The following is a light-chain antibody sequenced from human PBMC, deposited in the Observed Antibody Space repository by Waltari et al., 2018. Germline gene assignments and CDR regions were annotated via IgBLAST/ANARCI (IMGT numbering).Light chain of an antibody. CDR3: LQYYNAPYS. V-gene: IGKV4-1*01. CDR1: QSVLYRSNNLNY. CDR2: WAS. J-gene: IGKJ2*03. Sequence: DIVMTQSPDSLALSLGERATVNCKSNQSVLYRSNNLNYVAWYQQKPGHPPKLLIYWASTRDSGIPDRFSGSGSGTDFTLTITSLQAEDVAVYYCLQYYNAPYSFGQGTKLEI.